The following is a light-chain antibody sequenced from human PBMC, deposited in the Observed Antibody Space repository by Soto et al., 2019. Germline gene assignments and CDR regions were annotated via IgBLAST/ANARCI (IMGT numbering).Light chain of an antibody. V-gene: IGLV1-44*01. CDR3: AAWDDSLNGVV. CDR1: SSNIGSYT. CDR2: TNN. J-gene: IGLJ2*01. Sequence: QSVLTQPPSASGTPGQRVTISCSGSSSNIGSYTVNWYPDLPGAAPKVLIYTNNRRPSGVPDRFSGSKSGTSASLAISGLQSEDEADYYCAAWDDSLNGVVFGGGTKLTVL.